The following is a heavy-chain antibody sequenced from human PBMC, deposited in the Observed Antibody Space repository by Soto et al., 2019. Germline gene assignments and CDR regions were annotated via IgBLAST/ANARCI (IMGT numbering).Heavy chain of an antibody. Sequence: QVQLVQSGAEVKKPGSSVKVSCKASGGTFSSYTISWVRQAPGQGLEWMGRIIPILGIANYAQKFQGRVTITADKSTSTAYMELSSLRSEDTAVYYCARVITGTSTSSGIYYYDGMDVW. V-gene: IGHV1-69*02. J-gene: IGHJ6*01. D-gene: IGHD1-20*01. CDR1: GGTFSSYT. CDR2: IIPILGIA. CDR3: ARVITGTSTSSGIYYYDGMDV.